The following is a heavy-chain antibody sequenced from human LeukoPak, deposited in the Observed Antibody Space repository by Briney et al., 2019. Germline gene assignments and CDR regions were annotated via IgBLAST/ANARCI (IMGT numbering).Heavy chain of an antibody. CDR1: EFTFSSYW. V-gene: IGHV3-7*03. CDR2: IKQDGSEK. D-gene: IGHD2-2*01. Sequence: GGSLRLSCAASEFTFSSYWMSWVRQAPGKGLEWVANIKQDGSEKYYVDSVKGRFTISRDNAKNSLYLQMNSLRAEDTAVYYCARDCSSTSWAPYFDYWGQGTLVTVSS. CDR3: ARDCSSTSWAPYFDY. J-gene: IGHJ4*02.